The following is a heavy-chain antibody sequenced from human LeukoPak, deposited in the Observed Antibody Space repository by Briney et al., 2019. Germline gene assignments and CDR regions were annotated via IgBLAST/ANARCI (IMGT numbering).Heavy chain of an antibody. D-gene: IGHD6-19*01. CDR2: IWYDGSKQ. CDR1: GFTFSSYG. CDR3: ARLIGWSRFDP. Sequence: GGSLRLSCAASGFTFSSYGMHWVRQAPGKGLEWVALIWYDGSKQYYADSVKGRFAISRDNSKNTLHLQMNSLRAEDTAVFYCARLIGWSRFDPWGQGALVTVSS. V-gene: IGHV3-33*01. J-gene: IGHJ5*02.